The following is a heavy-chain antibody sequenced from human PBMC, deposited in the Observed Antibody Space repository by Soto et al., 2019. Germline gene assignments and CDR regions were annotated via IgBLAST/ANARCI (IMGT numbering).Heavy chain of an antibody. V-gene: IGHV3-53*02. Sequence: EVRLVETGGGLIQPGGSLRLSCVVSGFALSNNRMTWVRQVPGQGLEWVSDLYFYGSANYADSVRGRFTISKDDSKNTLYLQMNNVRADDTAVYYCARVGTSESFFDYWGQGTLVTV. CDR1: GFALSNNR. CDR3: ARVGTSESFFDY. D-gene: IGHD7-27*01. J-gene: IGHJ4*02. CDR2: LYFYGSA.